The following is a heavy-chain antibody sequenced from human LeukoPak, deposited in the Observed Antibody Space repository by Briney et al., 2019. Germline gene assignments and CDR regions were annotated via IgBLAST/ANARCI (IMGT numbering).Heavy chain of an antibody. V-gene: IGHV1-18*01. D-gene: IGHD4-17*01. J-gene: IGHJ4*02. Sequence: ASVKVSCKASGYTFISFGISWVRQAPGQGLEWMGWISAYNGNTNYAQKLQGRVTMTTDTSTSTAYMELRSLTSDDTAVYYCARIEGTVTTSDYWGQGTLVTVSS. CDR2: ISAYNGNT. CDR3: ARIEGTVTTSDY. CDR1: GYTFISFG.